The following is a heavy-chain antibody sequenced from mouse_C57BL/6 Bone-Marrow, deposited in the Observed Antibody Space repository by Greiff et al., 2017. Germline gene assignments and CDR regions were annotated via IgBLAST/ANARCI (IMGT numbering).Heavy chain of an antibody. J-gene: IGHJ3*01. CDR3: ARCYYGSSHQAWFAY. D-gene: IGHD1-1*01. CDR2: IDPNSGGT. Sequence: QVQLKQPGAELVKPGASVKLSCKASGYTFTSYWMHWVKQRPGRGLEWIGRIDPNSGGTKYNEKFKSKATLTVDKPSSTAYMQLSSLTSEDSAVYYCARCYYGSSHQAWFAYWGQGTLVTVSA. V-gene: IGHV1-72*01. CDR1: GYTFTSYW.